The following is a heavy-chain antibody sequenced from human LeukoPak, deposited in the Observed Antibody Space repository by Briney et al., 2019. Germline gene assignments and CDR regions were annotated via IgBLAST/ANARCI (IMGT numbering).Heavy chain of an antibody. V-gene: IGHV4-38-2*01. CDR3: ARHVYHPVTTVWAFDI. J-gene: IGHJ3*02. Sequence: SETLSLTCAVSGYSISSGYYWGWIRQPPGKGLEWIGSIYHSGSTYYNPSLKSRVTISVDTSKNQFSLKLSSVTAADTAVYYWARHVYHPVTTVWAFDIWGQGTMVTVSS. CDR2: IYHSGST. CDR1: GYSISSGYY. D-gene: IGHD4-17*01.